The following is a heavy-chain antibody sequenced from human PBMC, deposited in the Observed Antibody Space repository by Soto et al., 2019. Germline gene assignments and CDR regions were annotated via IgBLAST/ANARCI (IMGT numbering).Heavy chain of an antibody. D-gene: IGHD3-9*01. CDR3: ARPPGYISDWYYFDL. CDR2: ISPRSGGT. J-gene: IGHJ4*02. V-gene: IGHV1-2*02. Sequence: ASVKVSCKASGYTFIDYYMHWVRQAPGQGFEWMGRISPRSGGTNYAQKFQGRVTMTWNTSLNTAYMELSSLISEDTAVYYCARPPGYISDWYYFDLWGQGTLVTVSS. CDR1: GYTFIDYY.